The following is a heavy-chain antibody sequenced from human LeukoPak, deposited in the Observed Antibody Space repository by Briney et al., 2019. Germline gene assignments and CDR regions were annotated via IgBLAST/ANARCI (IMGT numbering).Heavy chain of an antibody. CDR3: ARYAADGRNLEY. CDR2: IHYSGST. CDR1: GGSISGYY. D-gene: IGHD6-13*01. Sequence: SETLSLTCTVSGGSISGYYGSWLRQPPGKGLEWIGYIHYSGSTSYSPSLKSRVTISVDTSKMQFSLKLNSVTAADTAVYYCARYAADGRNLEYWGQGKLVTVSS. V-gene: IGHV4-59*01. J-gene: IGHJ4*02.